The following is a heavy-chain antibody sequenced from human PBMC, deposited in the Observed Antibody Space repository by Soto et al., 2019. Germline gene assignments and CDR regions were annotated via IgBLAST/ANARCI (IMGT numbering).Heavy chain of an antibody. CDR3: AKGRLAVGSDWFDS. CDR2: IDSDGTDT. CDR1: GSTFYTYA. D-gene: IGHD1-26*01. V-gene: IGHV3-23*05. Sequence: PGGSLRLSCEASGSTFYTYAMIWVRQAPGKGLEWVTAIDSDGTDTYYADFVKGRFTVSRDNSKNTLYLQMRSLTAEDTALYYCAKGRLAVGSDWFDSWGPGTLVTVS. J-gene: IGHJ5*01.